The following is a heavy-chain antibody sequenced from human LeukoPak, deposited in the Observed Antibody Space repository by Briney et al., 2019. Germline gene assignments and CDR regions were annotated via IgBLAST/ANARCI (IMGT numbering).Heavy chain of an antibody. J-gene: IGHJ5*02. CDR2: IYRSGST. D-gene: IGHD6-19*01. CDR1: GGSISSSNW. V-gene: IGHV4-4*02. Sequence: PSGTLSLTCAVSGGSISSSNWWSWVRQPPGKGLEWIGEIYRSGSTKYNPSLKSRVTISVDKSKNQFSLKLTSVTAADTAVYYCARDLPRGGSGWYFWFDPWGQGTLVTVSS. CDR3: ARDLPRGGSGWYFWFDP.